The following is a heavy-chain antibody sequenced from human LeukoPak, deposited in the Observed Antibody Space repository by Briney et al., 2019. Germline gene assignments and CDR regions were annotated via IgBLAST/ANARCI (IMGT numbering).Heavy chain of an antibody. CDR2: INTNTGNP. J-gene: IGHJ6*03. D-gene: IGHD6-19*01. CDR1: GYTFTSYA. V-gene: IGHV7-4-1*02. CDR3: ARVRVLAVAGAYYYYYYMDA. Sequence: ASVKVSCKASGYTFTSYAMNWVRQAPGQGLEWMGWINTNTGNPTYAQGFTGRFVFSLDASVSTAYLQISSLKAEDTAVYYCARVRVLAVAGAYYYYYYMDAWGKGTTVTVSS.